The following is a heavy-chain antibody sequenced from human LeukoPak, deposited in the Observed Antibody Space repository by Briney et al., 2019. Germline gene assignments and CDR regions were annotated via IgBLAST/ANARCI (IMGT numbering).Heavy chain of an antibody. V-gene: IGHV4-4*07. J-gene: IGHJ4*02. Sequence: SETLSLTCTVSGGSISSYYWSWVRQPAGKGLEWIGRIYTSGTTDYNSSLKSRVTMSLDTSKNQFSLRLTSVTAADTAVYYCARDRSAAPADYWGQGTLVTVSS. CDR2: IYTSGTT. CDR1: GGSISSYY. D-gene: IGHD6-13*01. CDR3: ARDRSAAPADY.